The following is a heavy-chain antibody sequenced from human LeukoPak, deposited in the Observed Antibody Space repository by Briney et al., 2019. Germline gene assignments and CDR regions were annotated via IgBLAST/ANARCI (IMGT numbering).Heavy chain of an antibody. Sequence: GGSLRLSCAASGFTFSSYGMHWVRQAPGKGLEWVAVIWYDGSNKYYADSVKGRFTISRDNSKNTLYLQMNSLRAEDTAVYYCARASPEDYYYYGMDVWGQGTTVTVSS. CDR1: GFTFSSYG. CDR2: IWYDGSNK. CDR3: ARASPEDYYYYGMDV. J-gene: IGHJ6*02. V-gene: IGHV3-33*01.